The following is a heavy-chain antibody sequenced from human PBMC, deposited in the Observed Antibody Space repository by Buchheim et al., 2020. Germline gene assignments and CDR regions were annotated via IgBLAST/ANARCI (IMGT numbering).Heavy chain of an antibody. CDR1: GFTFSSYD. V-gene: IGHV3-30-3*02. J-gene: IGHJ4*02. CDR3: ATDLLLGRPDYLDH. CDR2: TSTDGNSY. D-gene: IGHD3-10*01. Sequence: QVQLVESGGGVVQPGRSLRLSCAAFGFTFSSYDVHWVRQGPGKGLEWLAVTSTDGNSYFHADSVLGRFTISRDNFRNTVYLQMNGLRGEDTAVYYCATDLLLGRPDYLDHWGQGTL.